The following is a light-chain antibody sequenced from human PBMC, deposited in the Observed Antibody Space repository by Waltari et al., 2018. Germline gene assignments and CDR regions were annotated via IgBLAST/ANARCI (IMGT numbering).Light chain of an antibody. CDR2: SAS. J-gene: IGKJ1*01. V-gene: IGKV1-39*01. CDR1: QGVSDY. Sequence: DNQMTQSPSSLSASVGDRVTISCRASQGVSDYVNWYQQRPGKAPKLLVYSASTLQSGVPSRFSGSISGTNFTLTISSLQPEDFATYYCQQIYNFPRSFGQGTKVEIK. CDR3: QQIYNFPRS.